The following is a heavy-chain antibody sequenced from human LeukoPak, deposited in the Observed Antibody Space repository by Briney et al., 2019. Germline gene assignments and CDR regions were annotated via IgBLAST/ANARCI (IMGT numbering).Heavy chain of an antibody. CDR2: INPIGAST. J-gene: IGHJ3*02. V-gene: IGHV1-46*01. D-gene: IGHD1-14*01. CDR3: ARSQYLLNRDALDI. Sequence: ASVKVSCKASGYIFTSYYIHWVRQAPGQGLQWLGVINPIGASTIHAQNFQGRVTMTRDTSTSTVYMELSSLRSEDTAVYYCARSQYLLNRDALDIWGQGKMVTVSS. CDR1: GYIFTSYY.